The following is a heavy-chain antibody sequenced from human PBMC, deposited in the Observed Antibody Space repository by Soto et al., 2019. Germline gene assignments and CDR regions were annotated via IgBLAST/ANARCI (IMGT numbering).Heavy chain of an antibody. CDR1: GFTFSSYG. J-gene: IGHJ6*02. D-gene: IGHD3-3*01. CDR2: IWYDGSNK. V-gene: IGHV3-33*01. Sequence: GGSLRLSCAASGFTFSSYGMHWVRQAPGKGLEWVAVIWYDGSNKYYADSVKGRFTISRDNSKNTLYLQMNSLRAEDTAVYYCARDGDFWSGYPDYYYYGMDVWGQGTTVTVSS. CDR3: ARDGDFWSGYPDYYYYGMDV.